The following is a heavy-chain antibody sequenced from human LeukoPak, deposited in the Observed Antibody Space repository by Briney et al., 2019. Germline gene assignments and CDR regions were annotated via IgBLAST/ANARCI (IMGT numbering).Heavy chain of an antibody. CDR2: IYYSGST. V-gene: IGHV4-59*01. CDR1: GGSISSYY. CDR3: ARLRITMVRGYFDY. D-gene: IGHD3-10*01. J-gene: IGHJ4*02. Sequence: SETLSLTCTVSGGSISSYYWSWIRQPPGKGLEWIGYIYYSGSTNYNPSLKSRVTISVDTSKNQFSLKLSSVTAADTAVYYCARLRITMVRGYFDYWGQGTLVTVSS.